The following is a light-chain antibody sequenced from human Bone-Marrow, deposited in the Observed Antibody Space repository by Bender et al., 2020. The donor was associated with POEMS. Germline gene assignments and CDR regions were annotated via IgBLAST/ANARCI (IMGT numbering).Light chain of an antibody. CDR3: ATWDDRLNAWL. CDR2: ADD. Sequence: QSVLTQPPSASGTPGQSVTISCSGGSIAMHPINWYQQLPATAPRLVIYADDRGPSGVPNRFSASKSGSSASLAISGLQSEAAADYYCATWDDRLNAWLFGGGTKLTVL. CDR1: SIAMHP. V-gene: IGLV1-44*01. J-gene: IGLJ3*02.